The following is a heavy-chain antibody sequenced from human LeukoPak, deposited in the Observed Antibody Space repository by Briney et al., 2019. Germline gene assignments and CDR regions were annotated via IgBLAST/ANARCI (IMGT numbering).Heavy chain of an antibody. V-gene: IGHV3-74*01. Sequence: GGSLRLSCAASGFTFTRYWMHWVRQGPGKGLVWVSRTNSDGSDTTYADSVEGRFTISRDNAKNTLYLQMNSLRVEDTAVYFCVRDQEGDVGAISYYFGLDLWGQGTTVTVSS. CDR1: GFTFTRYW. D-gene: IGHD1-26*01. J-gene: IGHJ6*02. CDR3: VRDQEGDVGAISYYFGLDL. CDR2: TNSDGSDT.